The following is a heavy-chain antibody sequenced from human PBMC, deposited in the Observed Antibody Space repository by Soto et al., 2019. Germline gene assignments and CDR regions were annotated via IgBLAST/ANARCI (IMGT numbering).Heavy chain of an antibody. CDR3: TRDLACCGGDCYYALANY. V-gene: IGHV3-49*03. Sequence: GGSLRLSCTASGFTFGDYAMSWFRQAPGKGLEWVGFIRSKAYGGTTEYAASVKGRFTISRDDSKSIAYLQMNSLKTEDTAVYYCTRDLACCGGDCYYALANYWGQGTLVTVSS. CDR2: IRSKAYGGTT. D-gene: IGHD2-21*02. J-gene: IGHJ4*02. CDR1: GFTFGDYA.